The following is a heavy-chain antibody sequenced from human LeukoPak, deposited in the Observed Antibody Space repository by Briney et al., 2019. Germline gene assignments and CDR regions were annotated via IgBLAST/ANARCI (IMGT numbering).Heavy chain of an antibody. Sequence: GGSLRLSCAASGFTFSSYGMHWVRQAPGKGLEWVAVISYDGGNKYYADSVKGRFTISRDNSKNTLYLQMNSLRAEDTAVFYCAKAPISGGWYYYVDSWGQGTLVTVSS. CDR3: AKAPISGGWYYYVDS. J-gene: IGHJ4*02. CDR1: GFTFSSYG. D-gene: IGHD6-19*01. CDR2: ISYDGGNK. V-gene: IGHV3-30*18.